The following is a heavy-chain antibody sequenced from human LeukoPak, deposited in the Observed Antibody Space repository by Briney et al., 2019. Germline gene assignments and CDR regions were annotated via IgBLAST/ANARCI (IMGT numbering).Heavy chain of an antibody. Sequence: PGGSLRLSCAASGFTFSNYDMSWVRQAPGKGLEWVSAISGSGGSTYYADSVKGGLTISRDNSRNTLYLQMNSLRAEDTAVYYCARXVSSGWYRFSFWGQGTLVTVSS. V-gene: IGHV3-23*01. CDR1: GFTFSNYD. CDR3: ARXVSSGWYRFSF. CDR2: ISGSGGST. J-gene: IGHJ4*02. D-gene: IGHD6-19*01.